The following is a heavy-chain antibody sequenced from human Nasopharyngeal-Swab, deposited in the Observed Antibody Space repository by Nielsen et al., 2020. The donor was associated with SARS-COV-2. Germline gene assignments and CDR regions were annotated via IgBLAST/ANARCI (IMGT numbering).Heavy chain of an antibody. CDR2: IYYSGST. J-gene: IGHJ4*02. CDR3: ARGSSTNPLDY. CDR1: GGSISSYY. Sequence: SETLSLTCTVSGGSISSYYWSWIRQPPGKGLEWIGHIYYSGSTNYNPSLKTRVTISVDTSKNQFSLKLSSVTAGDTAVYYCARGSSTNPLDYWGQGTLVTVSS. D-gene: IGHD2-2*01. V-gene: IGHV4-59*01.